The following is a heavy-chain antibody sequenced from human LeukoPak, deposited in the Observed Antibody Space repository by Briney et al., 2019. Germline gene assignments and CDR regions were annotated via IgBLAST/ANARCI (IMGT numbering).Heavy chain of an antibody. V-gene: IGHV4-39*01. CDR3: ATPGLARAY. Sequence: SETLSLTCTVSGGSISSCSYYWGWIRQPPGKGLEWIGSIYYSGNTYYNASLKSRVTISGDTSKNQFSLILSSVTAADTAVYYCATPGLARAYWGQGTLVTVSS. J-gene: IGHJ4*02. CDR2: IYYSGNT. CDR1: GGSISSCSYY.